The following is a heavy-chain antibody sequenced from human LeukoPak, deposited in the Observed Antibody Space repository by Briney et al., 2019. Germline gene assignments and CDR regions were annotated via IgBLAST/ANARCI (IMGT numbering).Heavy chain of an antibody. J-gene: IGHJ6*03. D-gene: IGHD6-19*01. CDR2: INPNSGGP. V-gene: IGHV1-2*02. Sequence: ASVKVSCKASGYTFTGYYMHWVRQAPGDGLEWMGWINPNSGGPHDAQKLHGRVTMTRDTSISTAYMELSRLRSDDTAVYYCARVGVSSGLHYYYYMDVWGKGTTVTVSS. CDR1: GYTFTGYY. CDR3: ARVGVSSGLHYYYYMDV.